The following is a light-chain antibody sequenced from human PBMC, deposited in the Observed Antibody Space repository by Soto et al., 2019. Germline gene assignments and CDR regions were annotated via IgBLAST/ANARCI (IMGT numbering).Light chain of an antibody. CDR1: SSDVGSYNL. CDR2: EDM. CDR3: CSYAGGTSVV. V-gene: IGLV2-23*01. Sequence: QSALTQPASGSGSPGQSITISCTGTSSDVGSYNLVSWYQQHPGKAPKLMIYEDMERPSGVSNRFSGSKSGNTASLTISGLQTEDEADYYCCSYAGGTSVVFGGGTKVTVL. J-gene: IGLJ2*01.